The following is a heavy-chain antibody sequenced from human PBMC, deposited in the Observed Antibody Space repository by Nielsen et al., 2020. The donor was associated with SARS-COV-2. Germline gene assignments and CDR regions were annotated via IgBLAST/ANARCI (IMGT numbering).Heavy chain of an antibody. J-gene: IGHJ4*02. CDR2: IYYSGST. Sequence: SETLSLTCTVSGGSISSYYWSWVRQPPGKGLEWIGYIYYSGSTNYNPSLKSRVTISVDTSKNQFSLKLSSVTAADTAVYYCARDGIAVAGTGEFDYWGQGTLATVSS. CDR1: GGSISSYY. D-gene: IGHD6-19*01. V-gene: IGHV4-59*12. CDR3: ARDGIAVAGTGEFDY.